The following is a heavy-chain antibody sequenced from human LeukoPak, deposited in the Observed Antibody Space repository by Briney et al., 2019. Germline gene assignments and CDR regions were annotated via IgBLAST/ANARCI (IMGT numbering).Heavy chain of an antibody. J-gene: IGHJ1*01. CDR3: ARGGAARLHFQN. Sequence: PSQTLSLTCAVSGGSISSGGYSWSWIRQPPGKGLEWIGYIYHSGSTYFNPSLNSRVTISIDTSKNQFSLKLSSVTAADTAVYYCARGGAARLHFQNWGQGTLVTVSS. D-gene: IGHD6-6*01. CDR1: GGSISSGGYS. CDR2: IYHSGST. V-gene: IGHV4-30-2*01.